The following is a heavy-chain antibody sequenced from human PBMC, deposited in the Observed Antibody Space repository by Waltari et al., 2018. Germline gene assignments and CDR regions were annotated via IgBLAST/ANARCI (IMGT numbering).Heavy chain of an antibody. V-gene: IGHV3-66*02. D-gene: IGHD6-19*01. Sequence: EVQLEESGGGLVQPGGSLRTPCAASGFRVGNNYMSWVRQAPGKGLEWVSVIYSGGRTYYADSVKGRFTISRDSSKNTLYLQMNNLRAEDTAVYYCARDLGTGGWGLFDYWGQGILVTVSS. CDR3: ARDLGTGGWGLFDY. J-gene: IGHJ4*02. CDR2: IYSGGRT. CDR1: GFRVGNNY.